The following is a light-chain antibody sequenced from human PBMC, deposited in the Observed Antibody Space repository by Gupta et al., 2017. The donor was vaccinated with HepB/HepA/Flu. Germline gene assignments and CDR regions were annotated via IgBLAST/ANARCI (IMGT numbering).Light chain of an antibody. Sequence: IQMTQSPSSVSASVGDRVTITCRASQDISNRLAWYQQKPGKAAKLLIYAASSLPSGVPSRFSGGGSETDFTLTISSLQPEDFATYYCQQANSFPFTFGHGTKVDIK. J-gene: IGKJ3*01. CDR1: QDISNR. CDR2: AAS. V-gene: IGKV1-12*01. CDR3: QQANSFPFT.